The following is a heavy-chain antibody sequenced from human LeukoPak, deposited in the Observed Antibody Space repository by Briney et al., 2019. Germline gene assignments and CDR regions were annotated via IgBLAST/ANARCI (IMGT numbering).Heavy chain of an antibody. D-gene: IGHD3-22*01. CDR2: INPNSGGT. V-gene: IGHV1-2*02. Sequence: ASVKVSCKASGYIFTAHYIHWVRQAPGQGLEWMGWINPNSGGTNYAQKFQGRVTMTRDTSISTAYMELSRLRSDDTAVYYCARESYYDSSGYYFLGSRDWFDPWGQGTLVTVSS. J-gene: IGHJ5*02. CDR1: GYIFTAHY. CDR3: ARESYYDSSGYYFLGSRDWFDP.